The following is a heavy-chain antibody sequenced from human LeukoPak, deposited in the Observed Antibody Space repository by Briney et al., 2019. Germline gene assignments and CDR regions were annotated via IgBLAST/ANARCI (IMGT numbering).Heavy chain of an antibody. CDR2: IKEDGSEK. D-gene: IGHD2-2*01. CDR1: GFTFSRYW. J-gene: IGHJ4*02. V-gene: IGHV3-7*01. Sequence: GGSLRPSCAASGFTFSRYWMSWVRQAPGKGLEWVASIKEDGSEKSYVDSVKGRFTISRDNAKNSLYLQMNSLRAEDTAIYYCVSCGTTTCIIRFDHWGQGTLVTVSS. CDR3: VSCGTTTCIIRFDH.